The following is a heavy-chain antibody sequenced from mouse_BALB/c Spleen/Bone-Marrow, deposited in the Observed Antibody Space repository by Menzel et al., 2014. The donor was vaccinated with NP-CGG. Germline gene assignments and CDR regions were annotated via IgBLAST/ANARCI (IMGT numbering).Heavy chain of an antibody. Sequence: QVQLKESGSVLVRPGDSVKLSCKASGYTFTSTWIHWAKQRPGQGLEWIGEIHPNSGNTKYNEKLKGKATLTADTSSSTAYVDLSSLTSEDSAAYYCTRDGVGGAMDYWGQGTSVTVSS. J-gene: IGHJ4*01. V-gene: IGHV1S130*01. CDR1: GYTFTSTW. D-gene: IGHD2-3*01. CDR3: TRDGVGGAMDY. CDR2: IHPNSGNT.